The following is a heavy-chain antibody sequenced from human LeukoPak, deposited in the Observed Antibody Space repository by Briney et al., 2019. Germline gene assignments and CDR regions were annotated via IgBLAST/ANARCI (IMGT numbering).Heavy chain of an antibody. D-gene: IGHD4-23*01. V-gene: IGHV1-2*02. CDR3: ARDSTVVTHDAFDI. CDR2: INPNSGGT. CDR1: GYTFTGYY. J-gene: IGHJ3*02. Sequence: GASVKVSCKASGYTFTGYYMHWVRQAPGQGLEWMGWINPNSGGTNYAQKFQGRVTMTRDTSISTAYMELSRLRSDDTAVYYCARDSTVVTHDAFDIWGKGTTVTISS.